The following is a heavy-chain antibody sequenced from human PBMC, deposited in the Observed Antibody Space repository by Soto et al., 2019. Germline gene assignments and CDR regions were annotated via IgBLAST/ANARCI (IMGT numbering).Heavy chain of an antibody. CDR1: GGSISSSSYY. J-gene: IGHJ5*02. V-gene: IGHV4-39*01. Sequence: SETLSLTCTVSGGSISSSSYYWGWIRQPPGKGLEWIGSIYYSGSTYYNPSLESRVTISVDTSKNQFSLKLSSVTAADTAVYYCARQPYYYDSSGYVGWFDPWGQGTLVTVSS. D-gene: IGHD3-22*01. CDR3: ARQPYYYDSSGYVGWFDP. CDR2: IYYSGST.